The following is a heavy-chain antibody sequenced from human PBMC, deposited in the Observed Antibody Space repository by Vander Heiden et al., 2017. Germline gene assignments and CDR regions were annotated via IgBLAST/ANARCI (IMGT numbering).Heavy chain of an antibody. Sequence: EVQLVESGGGLIQPGGSLRLSCAASGFIVSSNYMNWVRQAPGKGLEWVSVIYSGGSTYYADSVKGRFTISRDNSKNTLYLQMNSLRAEDTAVYYCARDLSITIFGVVIGAFDYWGQGTLVTVSS. CDR2: IYSGGST. J-gene: IGHJ4*02. CDR1: GFIVSSNY. CDR3: ARDLSITIFGVVIGAFDY. D-gene: IGHD3-3*01. V-gene: IGHV3-53*01.